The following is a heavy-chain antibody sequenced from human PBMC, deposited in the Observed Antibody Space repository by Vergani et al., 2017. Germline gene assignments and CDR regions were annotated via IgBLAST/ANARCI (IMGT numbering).Heavy chain of an antibody. CDR2: FDPEDGET. CDR3: ATDRGRYCSSTSCSNXFDP. J-gene: IGHJ5*02. D-gene: IGHD2-2*01. V-gene: IGHV1-24*01. CDR1: GYTLTELS. Sequence: QVQLVQSGAEVKKPGASVKVSCKVSGYTLTELSMHWVRQAPGKGLEWMGGFDPEDGETIYAQKFQGRVTMTEDTSTDTAYMELSSLRSEDTAVYYCATDRGRYCSSTSCSNXFDPWGQGTLVTVSS.